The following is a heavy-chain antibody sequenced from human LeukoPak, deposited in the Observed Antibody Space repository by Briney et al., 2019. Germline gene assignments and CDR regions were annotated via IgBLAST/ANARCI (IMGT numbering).Heavy chain of an antibody. Sequence: SETLSFTSTVSACTICSHYWTWIRQSPGKGLEWIGVISNSGSTSYNPSLKSRVTISIDASKDQFYLKLSSVTAADTAVYYCGRDALVGYFSYYYMDVWGKGTTVTVSS. CDR3: GRDALVGYFSYYYMDV. CDR2: ISNSGST. J-gene: IGHJ6*03. CDR1: ACTICSHY. V-gene: IGHV4-59*11. D-gene: IGHD2-15*01.